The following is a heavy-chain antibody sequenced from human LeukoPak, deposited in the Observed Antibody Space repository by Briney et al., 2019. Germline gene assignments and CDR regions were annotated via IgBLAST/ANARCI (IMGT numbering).Heavy chain of an antibody. V-gene: IGHV3-48*01. J-gene: IGHJ4*02. Sequence: GGSLRLSCAPSGFTFSSYSFDWVRQAPGKGLEWVSYIDRRSETMYYARSVRGRFTISRDNAKNSLYLQMDSLGVEDTAVYYCARDFTSGLYPFDYWGPGTLVTVSS. CDR1: GFTFSSYS. D-gene: IGHD2-8*01. CDR3: ARDFTSGLYPFDY. CDR2: IDRRSETM.